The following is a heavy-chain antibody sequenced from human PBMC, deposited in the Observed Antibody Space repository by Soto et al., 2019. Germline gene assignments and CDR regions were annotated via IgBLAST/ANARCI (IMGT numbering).Heavy chain of an antibody. CDR2: ISYDDGVNK. D-gene: IGHD6-19*01. Sequence: QVQLVESGGGVVQPGRSLRLSCAASGFTFSSFTMHWVRQAPGKGLEWVAVISYDDGVNKKYADSVKGRFTISRDNSKNTLYLQMNSLRAEDTAVYYCARSIAVAGTPEFDYWDQGALVTVSS. J-gene: IGHJ4*02. V-gene: IGHV3-30-3*01. CDR1: GFTFSSFT. CDR3: ARSIAVAGTPEFDY.